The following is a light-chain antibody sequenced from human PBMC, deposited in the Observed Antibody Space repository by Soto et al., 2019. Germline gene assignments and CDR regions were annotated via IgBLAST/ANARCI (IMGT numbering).Light chain of an antibody. J-gene: IGLJ2*01. CDR2: EVT. Sequence: QSALTQPASVSGSPGQSITISCTGTSSDIGRYNYVSWYQQHPGKAPKLMIYEVTYRPSGVSARFSVSKSGSTASLTISGLQAEDEADYFCSSFSTTSSPHILFGGGTKLTVL. V-gene: IGLV2-14*01. CDR3: SSFSTTSSPHIL. CDR1: SSDIGRYNY.